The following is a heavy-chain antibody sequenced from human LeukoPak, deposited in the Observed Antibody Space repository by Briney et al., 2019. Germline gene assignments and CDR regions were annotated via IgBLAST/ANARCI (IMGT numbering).Heavy chain of an antibody. Sequence: ASVKVSCKASGYTSTGYYMHWVRQAPGQGLEWMGWINPNSGGTNYAQKFQGRVTMTRDTSISTAYMELSRLRSDDTAVYYCARGMYDYVWGSYRPHSYYFDYWGQGTLVTVSS. CDR3: ARGMYDYVWGSYRPHSYYFDY. CDR1: GYTSTGYY. D-gene: IGHD3-16*02. J-gene: IGHJ4*02. V-gene: IGHV1-2*02. CDR2: INPNSGGT.